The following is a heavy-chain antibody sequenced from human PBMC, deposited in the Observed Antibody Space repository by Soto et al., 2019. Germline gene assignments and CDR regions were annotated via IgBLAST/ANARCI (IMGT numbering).Heavy chain of an antibody. CDR3: AGGRIVVVGSLAYYCMDV. Sequence: QVHLLLQSGAEVKKPGSSVEVSCKASGGTPSNSAISWVRQAPGQGLEWMGGIIPVFGLVKYAQNFQGRVTITADESTNTAYMELSSLRPEDTAVYYCAGGRIVVVGSLAYYCMDVCGQGTTVTLSS. J-gene: IGHJ6*02. V-gene: IGHV1-69*01. CDR1: GGTPSNSA. D-gene: IGHD3-22*01. CDR2: IIPVFGLV.